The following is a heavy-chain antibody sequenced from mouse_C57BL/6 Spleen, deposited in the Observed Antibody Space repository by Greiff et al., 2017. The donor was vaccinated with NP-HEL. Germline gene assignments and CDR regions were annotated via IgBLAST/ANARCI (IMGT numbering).Heavy chain of an antibody. D-gene: IGHD1-1*01. CDR2: INPSSGYT. J-gene: IGHJ2*01. V-gene: IGHV1-7*01. CDR3: ARDYGSSPYFDY. CDR1: GYTFTSYW. Sequence: VQLQQSGAELAKPGASVKLSCKASGYTFTSYWMHWVKQRPGQGLEWIGYINPSSGYTKYNQKFKDKATLTADKSSITAYMQLSSLTYEDSAVYYCARDYGSSPYFDYWGQGTTLTVSS.